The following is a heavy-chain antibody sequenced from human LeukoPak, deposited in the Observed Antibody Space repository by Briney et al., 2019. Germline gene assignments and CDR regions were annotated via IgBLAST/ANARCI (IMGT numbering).Heavy chain of an antibody. V-gene: IGHV4-39*07. D-gene: IGHD5-18*01. J-gene: IGHJ4*02. CDR3: ARAERGYSLLFDY. CDR2: IYYSGST. CDR1: GGSISSSSYY. Sequence: SETLSLTCTVSGGSISSSSYYWGWIRQPPGKGLEWIGSIYYSGSTYYNPSLKSRVTISVDTSKNQFSLELSSVTAADTAVYYCARAERGYSLLFDYWGQGTLVTVSS.